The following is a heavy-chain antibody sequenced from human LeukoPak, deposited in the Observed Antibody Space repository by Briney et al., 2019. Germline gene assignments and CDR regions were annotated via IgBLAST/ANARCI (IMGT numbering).Heavy chain of an antibody. J-gene: IGHJ6*02. V-gene: IGHV3-64D*09. CDR2: IVSNGDST. D-gene: IGHD3-22*01. CDR1: GFTFSRYG. Sequence: GGSLRLSYSASGFTFSRYGMHWVRQAPGKGLEYVSAIVSNGDSTYYADSVKGRFTISRDNAKNTLYLQMSSLRPDDTAVYYCVNPGWYYDSSGYSYSYGMDVWGQGTTVTVSS. CDR3: VNPGWYYDSSGYSYSYGMDV.